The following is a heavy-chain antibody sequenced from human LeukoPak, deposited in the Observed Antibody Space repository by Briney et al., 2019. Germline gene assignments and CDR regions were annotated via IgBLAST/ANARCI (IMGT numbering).Heavy chain of an antibody. CDR1: GFTFSSYV. Sequence: PGGSLRLSCAASGFTFSSYVMSWVRQAPGTGLEWVSTVTGSGGSTYYADSVKGRFTISRDNSNNTLYLQMNSLRAEDTDIYYCAKLGGYSSTSSDHWGQGTLATVSS. D-gene: IGHD6-19*01. V-gene: IGHV3-23*01. CDR2: VTGSGGST. J-gene: IGHJ4*02. CDR3: AKLGGYSSTSSDH.